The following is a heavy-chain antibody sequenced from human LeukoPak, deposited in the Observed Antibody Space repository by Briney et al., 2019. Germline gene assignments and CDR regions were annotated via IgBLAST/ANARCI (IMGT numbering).Heavy chain of an antibody. CDR1: GFTFSSYG. D-gene: IGHD3-22*01. CDR3: ASVVITTGRDY. Sequence: GGSLRLSCAASGFTFSSYGMHWVRQAPGKGLEWVAVISYDGSNKYYADSVKGRFTISRDNSKNTLYLQMNSLRAEDTAVYYCASVVITTGRDYWGQGTLVTVSS. V-gene: IGHV3-30*03. CDR2: ISYDGSNK. J-gene: IGHJ4*02.